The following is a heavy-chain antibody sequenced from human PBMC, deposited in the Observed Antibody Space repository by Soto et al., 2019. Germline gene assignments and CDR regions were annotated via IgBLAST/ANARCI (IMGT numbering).Heavy chain of an antibody. D-gene: IGHD3-3*02. CDR2: WSNDGSQK. CDR3: AKGLGGLLGLEGLDV. Sequence: QVQLVESGGVVVQPGTSVRLSCAASGFNFTSHGMHWVRQAPGKGLEWVAVWSNDGSQKYYADSVKGRFTFSSDTSTSTLYLQMNSLRPEDTAVYYCAKGLGGLLGLEGLDVWGQGTTVTVS. J-gene: IGHJ6*02. V-gene: IGHV3-30*18. CDR1: GFNFTSHG.